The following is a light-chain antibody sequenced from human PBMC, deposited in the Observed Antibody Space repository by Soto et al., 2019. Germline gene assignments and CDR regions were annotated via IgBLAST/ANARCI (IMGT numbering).Light chain of an antibody. CDR1: QNVLYSSNNKNY. CDR2: GAS. J-gene: IGKJ5*01. V-gene: IGKV4-1*01. Sequence: DIVMAQSPDSLVVSLGERATINCKSGQNVLYSSNNKNYLAWYQQKSGQAPRLLIYGASSRATGIPDRFSGSGSGTDFTLTISRLEPEDFAVYYCQQYGSSPPITFGQGTRLEIK. CDR3: QQYGSSPPIT.